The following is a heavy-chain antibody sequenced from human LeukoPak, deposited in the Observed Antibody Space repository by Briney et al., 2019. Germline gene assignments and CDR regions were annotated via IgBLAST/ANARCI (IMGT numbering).Heavy chain of an antibody. CDR1: GVSIGSYY. J-gene: IGHJ5*02. CDR2: VHYSGNT. Sequence: PSETLSLTCAVSGVSIGSYYWNWGRQPPGKALEWIGYVHYSGNTNYNPSLKSRVTMSTDTSKNHFSLKLTSVTAADAAVYYCTSGYQTFDPWGQGTLVTVSS. V-gene: IGHV4-59*01. CDR3: TSGYQTFDP. D-gene: IGHD5-18*01.